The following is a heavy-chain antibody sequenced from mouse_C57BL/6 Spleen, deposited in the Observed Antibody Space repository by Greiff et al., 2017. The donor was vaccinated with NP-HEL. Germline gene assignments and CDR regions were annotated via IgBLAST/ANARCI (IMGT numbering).Heavy chain of an antibody. Sequence: VQLQQSGPELVKPGASVKISCKASGYAFSSSWMNWVKQRPGKGLEWIGRIYPGDGDTNYNGKFKGKATLTADKSSSTAYMQLSSLTSEDSAVYFCAREYYGSSYGAMDYWGQGTSVTVSS. J-gene: IGHJ4*01. CDR2: IYPGDGDT. D-gene: IGHD1-1*01. CDR3: AREYYGSSYGAMDY. CDR1: GYAFSSSW. V-gene: IGHV1-82*01.